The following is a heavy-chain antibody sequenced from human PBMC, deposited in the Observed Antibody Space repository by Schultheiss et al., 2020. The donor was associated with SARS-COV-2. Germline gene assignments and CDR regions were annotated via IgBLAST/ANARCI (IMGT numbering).Heavy chain of an antibody. J-gene: IGHJ6*02. CDR2: IYYSGST. Sequence: SETLSLTCAVSGGSISSGGYYWSWIRQHPGKGLEWIGYIYYSGSTYYNPSLKSRVTISVDTSKNQFSLKLSSVTAADTAMYYCARGATVAGRGMDVWGQGTTVTVSS. CDR1: GGSISSGGYY. CDR3: ARGATVAGRGMDV. V-gene: IGHV4-31*11. D-gene: IGHD4-11*01.